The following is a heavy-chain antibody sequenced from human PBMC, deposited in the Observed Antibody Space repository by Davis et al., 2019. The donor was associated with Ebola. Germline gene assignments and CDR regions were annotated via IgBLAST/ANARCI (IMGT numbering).Heavy chain of an antibody. CDR2: IYSGGST. CDR3: ARDGHGSGLDY. Sequence: PGGSLRLSCAASGFTVSSNYMSWVRQAPGKGLEWVSVIYSGGSTYYADSVKGRFTISRDNSKNTLYPQMNSLRAEDTAVYYCARDGHGSGLDYWGQGTLVTVSS. D-gene: IGHD2-2*03. V-gene: IGHV3-53*01. CDR1: GFTVSSNY. J-gene: IGHJ4*02.